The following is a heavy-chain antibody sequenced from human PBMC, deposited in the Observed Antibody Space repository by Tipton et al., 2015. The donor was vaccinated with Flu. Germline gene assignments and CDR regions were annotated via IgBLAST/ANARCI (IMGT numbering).Heavy chain of an antibody. D-gene: IGHD3-22*01. Sequence: LRLSCAVYGGSFSGYYWSWIRQPAGKGLEWIGRIYTSGSTNYNPSLKSRVTISVDTSKNQFTLKLSSVTAADTAVYYCARVRSYYDSSGYYYAFDYWGQGTLVTVSS. J-gene: IGHJ4*02. CDR1: GGSFSGYY. CDR2: IYTSGST. V-gene: IGHV4-59*10. CDR3: ARVRSYYDSSGYYYAFDY.